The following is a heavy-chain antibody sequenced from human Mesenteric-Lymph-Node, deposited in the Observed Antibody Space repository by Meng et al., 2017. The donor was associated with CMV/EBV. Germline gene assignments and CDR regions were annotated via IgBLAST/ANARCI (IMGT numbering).Heavy chain of an antibody. J-gene: IGHJ4*02. CDR1: GFSISSSDYY. CDR3: ARGPSWRPDF. Sequence: LTCMVSGFSISSSDYYWNWIRQHPGKGLEWIGYIKYTGSTSRNPSLESRITMSLDTSKNHFSLRLNSVTAADTAMYYCARGPSWRPDFWGQGTLVTVSS. V-gene: IGHV4-31*03. CDR2: IKYTGST.